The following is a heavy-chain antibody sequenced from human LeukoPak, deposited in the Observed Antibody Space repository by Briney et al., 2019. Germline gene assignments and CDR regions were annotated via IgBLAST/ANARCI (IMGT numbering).Heavy chain of an antibody. J-gene: IGHJ6*03. Sequence: GGSLRLSCAASGFTFSSYEMNWVRQDPGKGLEWVSYISSSGSTIYYADSVKGRFTISRDNAKNSLYLQMNSLRAEDTAVYYCARDRYSSSPYYYYYYMDVWGKGTTVTVSS. V-gene: IGHV3-48*03. CDR1: GFTFSSYE. CDR2: ISSSGSTI. CDR3: ARDRYSSSPYYYYYYMDV. D-gene: IGHD6-6*01.